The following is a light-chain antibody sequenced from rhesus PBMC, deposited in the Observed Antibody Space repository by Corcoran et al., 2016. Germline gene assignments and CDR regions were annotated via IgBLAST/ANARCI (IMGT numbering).Light chain of an antibody. J-gene: IGKJ3*01. CDR3: QQGNSNPFT. Sequence: DIQMSQSPSSLSASVGDRVTITCRASQGISSYLNWYQQKPGKAPKLLIYYANSLASGVPSRFSGSGSGTAFTLPISSLQPEDFATYYCQQGNSNPFTFGPGTKLDIK. CDR1: QGISSY. V-gene: IGKV1-32*02. CDR2: YAN.